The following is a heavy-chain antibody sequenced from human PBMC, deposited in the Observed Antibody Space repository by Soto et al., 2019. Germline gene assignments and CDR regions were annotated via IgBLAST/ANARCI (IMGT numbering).Heavy chain of an antibody. V-gene: IGHV3-48*02. CDR1: GFTFSSYS. D-gene: IGHD3-22*01. CDR3: ARGLYYYDSSGYWGY. CDR2: ISSSSSTI. Sequence: PGGSLRLSCAASGFTFSSYSMNWVRQAPGKGLEWVSYISSSSSTIYYADSAKGRFTISRDNAKNSLYLQMNSLRDEDTAVYYCARGLYYYDSSGYWGYWGQGTLVTVSS. J-gene: IGHJ4*02.